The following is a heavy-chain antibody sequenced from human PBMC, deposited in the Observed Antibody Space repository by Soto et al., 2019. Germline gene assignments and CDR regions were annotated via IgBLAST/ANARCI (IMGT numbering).Heavy chain of an antibody. J-gene: IGHJ6*02. D-gene: IGHD1-26*01. CDR1: GFTFSSYS. V-gene: IGHV3-21*01. CDR2: ISSSSSYI. CDR3: AREGGSYYYVMDV. Sequence: GSLRLSRAASGFTFSSYSMNWVRQSPGKGLEGVSSISSSSSYIYYADSVKGRFTISRDNAQNSLYLQMNSLRAEDTAVYYCAREGGSYYYVMDVWGQGTTVTVSS.